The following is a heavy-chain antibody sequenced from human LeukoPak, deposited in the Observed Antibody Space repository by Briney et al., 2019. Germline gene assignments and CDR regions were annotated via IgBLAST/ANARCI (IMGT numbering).Heavy chain of an antibody. Sequence: KPGESLKISCKGSGYSFTSYWIGWVRQMPGKGLEWMGIIYPGDSDTRYSPSFQGQVTISADKSISTAYLQWSSLKASDTAMYYCARHMEGSSWMPDYGMDVWGQGTTVTVSS. CDR3: ARHMEGSSWMPDYGMDV. CDR1: GYSFTSYW. J-gene: IGHJ6*02. D-gene: IGHD6-13*01. V-gene: IGHV5-51*01. CDR2: IYPGDSDT.